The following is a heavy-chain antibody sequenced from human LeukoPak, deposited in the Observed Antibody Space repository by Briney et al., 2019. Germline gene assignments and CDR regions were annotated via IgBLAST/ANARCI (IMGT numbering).Heavy chain of an antibody. D-gene: IGHD3-22*01. V-gene: IGHV1-18*01. CDR3: ARDRSPRHYYDTSDYHGAADY. CDR1: GGTFSSYA. J-gene: IGHJ4*02. CDR2: ISAYNGYT. Sequence: ASVKVSCKASGGTFSSYAISWVRQAPGQGLEWMGWISAYNGYTKYAQKFQGRVTMTTDTSTSTAYMELRSLRSDDTAVYYCARDRSPRHYYDTSDYHGAADYWGQGTLVTVSP.